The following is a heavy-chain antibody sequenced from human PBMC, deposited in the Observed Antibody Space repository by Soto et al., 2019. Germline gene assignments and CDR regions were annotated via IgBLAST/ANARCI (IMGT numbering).Heavy chain of an antibody. CDR1: GFTFSSYD. D-gene: IGHD6-13*01. V-gene: IGHV3-13*01. J-gene: IGHJ4*02. Sequence: QPGGSLRLSCAASGFTFSSYDMHWVRQATGKGLEWVSAIGTAGDTYYPGSVKGRFTTSRENAKNSLYLQMNSLRAGDTAVYYCARGTASSSWSYFDYWGQGTLVTAPQ. CDR3: ARGTASSSWSYFDY. CDR2: IGTAGDT.